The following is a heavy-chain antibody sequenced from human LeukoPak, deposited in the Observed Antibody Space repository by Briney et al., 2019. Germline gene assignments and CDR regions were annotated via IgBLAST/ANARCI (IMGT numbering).Heavy chain of an antibody. V-gene: IGHV3-49*03. CDR2: IRSKTYHGTR. J-gene: IGHJ6*03. CDR1: GFTFGDYV. CDR3: TRGYDSGGNYMDV. D-gene: IGHD5-12*01. Sequence: HTGGSLRLSCTASGFTFGDYVMSWFRQAPGKGLEWEGLIRSKTYHGTREYAASVKGRFTISSDDSKSIAYLQMNSLKTEDTAVYFCTRGYDSGGNYMDVWGKGATVTVSS.